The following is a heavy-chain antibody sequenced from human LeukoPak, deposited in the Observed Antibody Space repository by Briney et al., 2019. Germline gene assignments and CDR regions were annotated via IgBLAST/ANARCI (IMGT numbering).Heavy chain of an antibody. V-gene: IGHV1-46*01. CDR1: GYTLTSYC. J-gene: IGHJ5*02. D-gene: IGHD1-7*01. CDR3: AKCSETGTTRWFDP. CDR2: INPTGTT. Sequence: ASVNVSCKASGYTLTSYCLHWVRQAPGPGLEWMGLINPTGTTTYAQNFQGRVTMTRDTSASTAYMELSSLRSDDTAVYYCAKCSETGTTRWFDPWGQGTLVTVSS.